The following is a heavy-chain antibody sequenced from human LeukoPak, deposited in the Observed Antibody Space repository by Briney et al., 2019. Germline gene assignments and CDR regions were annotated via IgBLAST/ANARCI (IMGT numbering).Heavy chain of an antibody. CDR2: INPNSGGT. CDR1: GYTFTGYY. D-gene: IGHD2-2*01. CDR3: ARLDFYCSSTSCHEN. J-gene: IGHJ4*02. V-gene: IGHV1-2*02. Sequence: ASVKVSCKASGYTFTGYYMHWVRQAPGQGLEWMGWINPNSGGTNYAQKFQGRVTMTRDTSISTAYMELSRLRSDDTAVYYCARLDFYCSSTSCHENWGQGTLVTVSS.